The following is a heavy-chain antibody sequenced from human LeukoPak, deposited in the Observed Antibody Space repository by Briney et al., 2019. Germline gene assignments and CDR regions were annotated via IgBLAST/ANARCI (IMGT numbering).Heavy chain of an antibody. V-gene: IGHV3-11*01. CDR3: ARDPHYYDSSGYLYYFDY. CDR1: GFTFSDYY. D-gene: IGHD3-22*01. J-gene: IGHJ4*02. Sequence: GGSLRLSCAASGFTFSDYYMSWIRQAPGKGLEWVSYISSSGSTIYYADSVKGRFTISRDNAKNSLYLQMNSLRAEDTAVYYCARDPHYYDSSGYLYYFDYWGQGTLVTVSS. CDR2: ISSSGSTI.